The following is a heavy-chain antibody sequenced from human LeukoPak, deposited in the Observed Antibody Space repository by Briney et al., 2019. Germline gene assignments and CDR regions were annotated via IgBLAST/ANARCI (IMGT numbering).Heavy chain of an antibody. V-gene: IGHV3-30*03. D-gene: IGHD3-22*01. CDR2: ISPDGSSQ. CDR1: GFTFSTYG. CDR3: ARGPHHYYDSSGPPVYFDY. Sequence: PGGSLRLSCVISGFTFSTYGMHWVRQAPGKGLEWVAVISPDGSSQHYVDSVKGRFTISRDNSKNTLYVQMNSLRTEDTAVYFCARGPHHYYDSSGPPVYFDYWGQGTLVTVSS. J-gene: IGHJ4*02.